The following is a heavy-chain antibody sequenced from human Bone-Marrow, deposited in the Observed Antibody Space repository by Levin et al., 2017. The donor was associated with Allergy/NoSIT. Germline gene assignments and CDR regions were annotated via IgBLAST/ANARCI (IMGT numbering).Heavy chain of an antibody. J-gene: IGHJ4*02. D-gene: IGHD2-8*01. CDR1: GDSISSNTW. V-gene: IGHV4-4*02. CDR3: AKQNGRSQGY. CDR2: ISHSGVT. Sequence: SQTLSLTCAVSGDSISSNTWWSWVRQPPGKGLEWIGQISHSGVTDYRPSLKSRVTISVDKSQNQISLNFNSVTAADTAVYYCAKQNGRSQGYWGQGTLVTVSS.